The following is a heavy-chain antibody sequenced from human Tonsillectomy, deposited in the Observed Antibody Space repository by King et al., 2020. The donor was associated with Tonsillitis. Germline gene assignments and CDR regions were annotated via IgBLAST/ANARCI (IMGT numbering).Heavy chain of an antibody. D-gene: IGHD4/OR15-4a*01. CDR1: GYTFTRYG. J-gene: IGHJ4*02. V-gene: IGHV1-18*01. CDR3: ARLDYGDDYFDY. Sequence: QLVQSGAEVKKPGASVKVSCKASGYTFTRYGISCVRQAPGQGLEVMGCISGYNGKTNYAQNLQGRATMTTDTSKSTAYMELRSLRSDDTAVYYCARLDYGDDYFDYWGQGTLVTVSS. CDR2: ISGYNGKT.